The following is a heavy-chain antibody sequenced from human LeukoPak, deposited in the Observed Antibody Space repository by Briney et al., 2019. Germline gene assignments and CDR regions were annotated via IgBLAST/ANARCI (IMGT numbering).Heavy chain of an antibody. V-gene: IGHV4-39*01. CDR1: GFTFSTYT. D-gene: IGHD4-17*01. J-gene: IGHJ4*02. CDR2: IYYSGST. Sequence: GSLRLSCAASGFTFSTYTMNWVRQAPGKGLEWIGTIYYSGSTQYNPSLKSRVTVSVDTSKNQFSLKLSSVTAADTAVYYCARHLGKTTVTTWGFDYWGQGTLVTVSS. CDR3: ARHLGKTTVTTWGFDY.